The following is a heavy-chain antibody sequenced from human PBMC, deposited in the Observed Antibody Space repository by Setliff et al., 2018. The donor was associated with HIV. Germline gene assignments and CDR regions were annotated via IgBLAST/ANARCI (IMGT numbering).Heavy chain of an antibody. Sequence: SVKVSCKASGGTFSSYAIGWVRQAPGQGLEWMGGIIPILGIANYAQKFQGRVTITADKSTSTAYMELSSLRSEDTAVYYCARPPPHSSSWYYFDYWGQGTLVTVSS. J-gene: IGHJ4*02. V-gene: IGHV1-69*10. CDR1: GGTFSSYA. CDR2: IIPILGIA. CDR3: ARPPPHSSSWYYFDY. D-gene: IGHD6-13*01.